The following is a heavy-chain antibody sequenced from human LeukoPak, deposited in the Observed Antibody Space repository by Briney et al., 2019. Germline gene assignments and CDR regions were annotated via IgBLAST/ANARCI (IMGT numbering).Heavy chain of an antibody. CDR3: ARGDYGDYPAD. V-gene: IGHV4-61*01. CDR2: IYYSGST. CDR1: GGSITSGSYY. J-gene: IGHJ1*01. D-gene: IGHD4-17*01. Sequence: SETLSLTCTVSGGSITSGSYYWGWIRQPPGKGLEWIGYIYYSGSTNYNPSLKSRVTISVDTSKNQFSLKLSSVTAADTAVYYCARGDYGDYPADWGQGTLVTVSS.